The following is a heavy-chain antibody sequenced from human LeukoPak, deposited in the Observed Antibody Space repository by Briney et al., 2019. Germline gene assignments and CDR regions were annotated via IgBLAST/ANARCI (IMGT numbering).Heavy chain of an antibody. J-gene: IGHJ4*02. CDR2: INHSGST. CDR3: ARTLFFDY. V-gene: IGHV4-39*07. CDR1: GGSISSSSYY. Sequence: LETLSLTCTVSGGSISSSSYYWGWIRQPPGKGLEWIGEINHSGSTNYNPSLKSRVTISVDTSKNQFSLKLSSVTAADTAVYYCARTLFFDYWGQGTLVTVSS.